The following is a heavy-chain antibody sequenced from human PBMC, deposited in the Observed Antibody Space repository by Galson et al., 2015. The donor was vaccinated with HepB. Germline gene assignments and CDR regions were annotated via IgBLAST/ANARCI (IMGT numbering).Heavy chain of an antibody. CDR1: GFTFSSYW. CDR3: ARVGGYCSSTSCYTGEYFQH. CDR2: INSDGSST. D-gene: IGHD2-2*01. J-gene: IGHJ1*01. V-gene: IGHV3-74*01. Sequence: SLRLSCAASGFTFSSYWMHWVRQAPGKGLVWVSRINSDGSSTSYADSVKGRFTISRDNAKNTLYLQMNSLRAEDTAVYYCARVGGYCSSTSCYTGEYFQHWGQGTLVTVSS.